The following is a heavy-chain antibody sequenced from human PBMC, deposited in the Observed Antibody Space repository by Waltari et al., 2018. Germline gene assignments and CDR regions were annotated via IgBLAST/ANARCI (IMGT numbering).Heavy chain of an antibody. V-gene: IGHV4-38-2*01. CDR2: IYHSGST. J-gene: IGHJ4*02. D-gene: IGHD2-15*01. CDR1: GYSISSGYY. Sequence: QVQLQESGPGLVKPSETLSLTCAVSGYSISSGYYWGWLRQPPGKGLEWIGSIYHSGSTYYNPSLKSRVTISVDTSKNQFSLKLSSVTAADTAVYYCRGVVAATGAGDYWGQGTLVTVSS. CDR3: RGVVAATGAGDY.